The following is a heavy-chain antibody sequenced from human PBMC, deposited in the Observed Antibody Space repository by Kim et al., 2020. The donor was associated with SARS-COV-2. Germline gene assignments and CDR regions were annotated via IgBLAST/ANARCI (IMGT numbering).Heavy chain of an antibody. V-gene: IGHV4-39*07. CDR3: AKGLSLKWFYH. CDR1: GGSIDSRPYY. Sequence: SETLSLTCSVSGGSIDSRPYYWGWVRQPPGKRLEWIGSLSEGRSTYYNPSLESRVTISLDTSKKHFSLKLNSVTAADTAMYYCAKGLSLKWFYHWGQGTLVTVSS. J-gene: IGHJ5*01. CDR2: LSEGRST.